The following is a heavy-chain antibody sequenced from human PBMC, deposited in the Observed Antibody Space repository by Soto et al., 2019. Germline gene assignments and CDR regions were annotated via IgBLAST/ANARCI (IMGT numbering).Heavy chain of an antibody. V-gene: IGHV1-8*01. D-gene: IGHD6-13*01. Sequence: ASVKVSCKASGYTFTSYDINWVRQATGQGLEWMGWMNPNSGNTGYAQKFQGRVTMTRDTSISTAYMELSSLRSEDTAVYYCARGTGIAAAVTAYYYYYYYYMDVWGKGTTVTV. CDR2: MNPNSGNT. CDR1: GYTFTSYD. CDR3: ARGTGIAAAVTAYYYYYYYYMDV. J-gene: IGHJ6*03.